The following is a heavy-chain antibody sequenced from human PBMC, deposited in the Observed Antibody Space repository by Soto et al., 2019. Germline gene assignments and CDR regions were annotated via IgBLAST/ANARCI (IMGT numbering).Heavy chain of an antibody. CDR3: ARATAIGYYFDY. D-gene: IGHD2-21*02. CDR2: IYHSGST. CDR1: GGSISSGGYS. J-gene: IGHJ4*02. V-gene: IGHV4-30-2*01. Sequence: NPSETLSLTCAVSGGSISSGGYSWSWIRQPPGKGLEWIGYIYHSGSTYYNPSLKSRVTISVDRSKNQFSLKLSSVTAADTAVYYCARATAIGYYFDYWGQGTLVTVSS.